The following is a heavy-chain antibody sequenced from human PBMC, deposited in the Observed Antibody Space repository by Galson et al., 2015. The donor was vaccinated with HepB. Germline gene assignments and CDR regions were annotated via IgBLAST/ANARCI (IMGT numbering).Heavy chain of an antibody. J-gene: IGHJ6*02. D-gene: IGHD3-10*01. Sequence: QSGAEVKKPGESLRISCKASGYTLTRYAIHWVRQAPGQRLEWMGWINTASGRTEYSQKFQGTVTITKDTSANTAYMEVSSLRSEDTAVYYCSRDSGRGFYGMDVWGQGTTVIVSS. CDR3: SRDSGRGFYGMDV. CDR1: GYTLTRYA. V-gene: IGHV1-3*04. CDR2: INTASGRT.